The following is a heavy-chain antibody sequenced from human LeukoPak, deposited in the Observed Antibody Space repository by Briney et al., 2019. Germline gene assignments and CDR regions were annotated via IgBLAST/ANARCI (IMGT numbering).Heavy chain of an antibody. CDR1: GGSISGGNYY. D-gene: IGHD5-24*01. V-gene: IGHV4-30-4*01. CDR3: ARHERDASLDHALDI. Sequence: SETLSLTCTVSGGSISGGNYYWSWIRQPPGKGLEWIGYIYYTGSTYYNPSLESRIIMSVDTSKNQFSLKLSSVTAADTAVYYCARHERDASLDHALDIWGQGTMVTVSS. J-gene: IGHJ3*02. CDR2: IYYTGST.